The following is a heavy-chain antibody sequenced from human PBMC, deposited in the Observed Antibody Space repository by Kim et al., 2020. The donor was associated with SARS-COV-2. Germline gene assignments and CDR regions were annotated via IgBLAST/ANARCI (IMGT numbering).Heavy chain of an antibody. D-gene: IGHD3-9*01. CDR1: GYTLTSYD. CDR3: ARGGDDILTGFAGWVDP. V-gene: IGHV1-8*01. CDR2: MNPNSGNT. J-gene: IGHJ5*02. Sequence: ASVKVSCKASGYTLTSYDINWVRQATGQGLEWMGWMNPNSGNTGYAQKFQGRVTMTRNTSISTAYMELSSLRSEDTAVYYCARGGDDILTGFAGWVDPWGQGTLVAVSS.